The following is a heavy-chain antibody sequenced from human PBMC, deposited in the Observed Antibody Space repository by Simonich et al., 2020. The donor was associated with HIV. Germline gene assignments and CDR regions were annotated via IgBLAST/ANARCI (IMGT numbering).Heavy chain of an antibody. CDR3: VSCGGDCYHFDY. D-gene: IGHD2-21*02. J-gene: IGHJ4*02. Sequence: QVQLQQWGAGLLKPSETLSLICAVYGESLSGYYWSWIRQPPGKGLEWIGEIKHSGSTNDNPSLKSRVTISVDTSKNQFSLKLSSVTAADTAVYYCVSCGGDCYHFDYWGQGTLVTVSS. CDR1: GESLSGYY. CDR2: IKHSGST. V-gene: IGHV4-34*01.